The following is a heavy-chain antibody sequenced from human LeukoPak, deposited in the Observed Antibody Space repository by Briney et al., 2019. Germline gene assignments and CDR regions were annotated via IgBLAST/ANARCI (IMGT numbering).Heavy chain of an antibody. V-gene: IGHV4-34*01. CDR1: GGSFSGYY. Sequence: SETLSLTCAVYGGSFSGYYWSWIRQPPGKGLEWIGEINHSGSTNYNPSLKRRATISVDTSKKQFSLKLSSVTAADTAVYYCARHTGIVVVPAAVDAFDIWGQGTMVTVSS. CDR2: INHSGST. CDR3: ARHTGIVVVPAAVDAFDI. J-gene: IGHJ3*02. D-gene: IGHD2-2*01.